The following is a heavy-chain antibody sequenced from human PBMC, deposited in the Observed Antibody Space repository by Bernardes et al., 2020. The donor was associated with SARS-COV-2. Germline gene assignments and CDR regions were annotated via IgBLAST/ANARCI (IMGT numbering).Heavy chain of an antibody. V-gene: IGHV3-30-3*01. D-gene: IGHD2-15*01. CDR2: ISYDGSNK. CDR1: GFTFSSYA. Sequence: GGSLRLSCAASGFTFSSYAMHWVRQAPGKGLEWVAVISYDGSNKYYADSVKGRFTISRDNSKNTLYLQMNSLRAEDTAVYYCATSGQLDVWGQGTTVTVSS. CDR3: ATSGQLDV. J-gene: IGHJ6*02.